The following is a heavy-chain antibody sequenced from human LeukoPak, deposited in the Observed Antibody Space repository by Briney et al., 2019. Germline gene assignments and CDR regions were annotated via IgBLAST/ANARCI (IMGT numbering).Heavy chain of an antibody. CDR1: GFTFSSYG. CDR3: AGWNPERAHYSSSWYGLGYYNYYMDV. CDR2: IRYDGSNK. D-gene: IGHD6-13*01. V-gene: IGHV3-30*02. J-gene: IGHJ6*03. Sequence: GGSLRLSCAASGFTFSSYGMHWVRQAPGKGLEWVAFIRYDGSNKYYADSVKGRFTISRDNSKNTLYLQMNSLRAEDTAVYYCAGWNPERAHYSSSWYGLGYYNYYMDVWGKGTTVTVSS.